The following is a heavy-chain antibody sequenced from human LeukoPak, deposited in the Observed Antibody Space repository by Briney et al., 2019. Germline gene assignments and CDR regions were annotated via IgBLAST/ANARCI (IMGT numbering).Heavy chain of an antibody. V-gene: IGHV3-7*05. CDR2: IKRDGSEK. CDR3: ARARDYGSGKTNAFDI. J-gene: IGHJ3*02. Sequence: GGSLRLSCAASGFTFSSYWMSWVRQAPGKGLEWVANIKRDGSEKYYVDSVKGRFTISRDNADNSLYLQMNSLRAEDTAFYYCARARDYGSGKTNAFDIWGQGTMVTVSS. D-gene: IGHD3-10*01. CDR1: GFTFSSYW.